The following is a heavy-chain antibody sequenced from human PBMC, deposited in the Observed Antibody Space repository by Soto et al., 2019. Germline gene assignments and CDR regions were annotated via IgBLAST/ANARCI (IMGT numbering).Heavy chain of an antibody. V-gene: IGHV4-61*01. CDR1: GCSISSGCYS. Sequence: SETLSLTCAFSGCSISSGCYSWSWIRQPPGKGLEWIGYIYYSGSTYYNPSLKSRVTISVDTSKNQFSLKLSSVTAADTAVYYCARSDGRYWGQGTLVTVSS. CDR3: ARSDGRY. CDR2: IYYSGST. J-gene: IGHJ4*02.